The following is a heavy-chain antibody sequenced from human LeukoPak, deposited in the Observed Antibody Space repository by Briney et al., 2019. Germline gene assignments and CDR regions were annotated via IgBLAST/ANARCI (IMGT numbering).Heavy chain of an antibody. Sequence: PGGSLRLSCAASGVTFSSYSMNWVRQAPGKGLEWVSSISSSSSYIYYADSVKGRFTISRDNAKNSLYLQMNSLRAEDTAAYYCASGGRGDYFDYWGQGTLVTVSS. CDR1: GVTFSSYS. D-gene: IGHD5-24*01. CDR2: ISSSSSYI. V-gene: IGHV3-21*01. J-gene: IGHJ4*02. CDR3: ASGGRGDYFDY.